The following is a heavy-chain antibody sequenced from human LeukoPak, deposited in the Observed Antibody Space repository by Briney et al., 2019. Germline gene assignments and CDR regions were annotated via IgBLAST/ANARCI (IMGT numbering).Heavy chain of an antibody. Sequence: GESLKISCKGSGYSFITYWIGWVRQMPGKGLEWMGIIYPGDSDSRHSPSFQGQVTISVDRSISTAYLQWSSLKASDTAMYYCARLRTAVVSHFDYWGQGTLVTVSS. CDR3: ARLRTAVVSHFDY. D-gene: IGHD4-23*01. CDR1: GYSFITYW. CDR2: IYPGDSDS. V-gene: IGHV5-51*01. J-gene: IGHJ4*02.